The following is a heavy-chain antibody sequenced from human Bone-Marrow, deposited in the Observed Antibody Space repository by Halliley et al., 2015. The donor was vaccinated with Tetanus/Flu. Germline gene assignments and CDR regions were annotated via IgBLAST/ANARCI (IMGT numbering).Heavy chain of an antibody. Sequence: TLSLTCTVSGDSISNYYWNWIRQPPGKGLEYIGYIYNSGSTNYNPSLNSRVTISLDTSMNQFSLKLRSVTAADTAVYYCARARGYLLLNDPWGPGTLVTVSS. V-gene: IGHV4-59*01. CDR2: IYNSGST. CDR1: GDSISNYY. D-gene: IGHD6-13*01. J-gene: IGHJ5*02. CDR3: ARARGYLLLNDP.